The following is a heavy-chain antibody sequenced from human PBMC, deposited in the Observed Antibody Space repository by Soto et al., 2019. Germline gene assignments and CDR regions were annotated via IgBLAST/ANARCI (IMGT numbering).Heavy chain of an antibody. CDR2: ICYSGST. V-gene: IGHV4-59*01. Sequence: SETLSLTCTVSGGSISSYCWSWIRQPPGKGLEWIGYICYSGSTSYNPSLKSPVTISVDTSKNQFSLKLSSVTAADTAVYYCARVDTAMVTGFYYYYGLDVWSQGTTVTVSS. J-gene: IGHJ6*02. D-gene: IGHD5-18*01. CDR1: GGSISSYC. CDR3: ARVDTAMVTGFYYYYGLDV.